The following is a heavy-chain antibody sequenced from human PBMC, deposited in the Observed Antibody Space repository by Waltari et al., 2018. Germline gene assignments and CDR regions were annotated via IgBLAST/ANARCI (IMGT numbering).Heavy chain of an antibody. Sequence: GAGLLKPSETLSLTCAVSGGSFSNYYWSWIRQSPGKGLEWIGEINHSGSTNVNPSLKSRVTILLDTSRNQFSLKVRSVTAADAAVYYCAGLRFNYYYYYHMDVWGNGTTVTVSS. CDR1: GGSFSNYY. D-gene: IGHD3-10*01. J-gene: IGHJ6*03. V-gene: IGHV4-34*01. CDR3: AGLRFNYYYYYHMDV. CDR2: INHSGST.